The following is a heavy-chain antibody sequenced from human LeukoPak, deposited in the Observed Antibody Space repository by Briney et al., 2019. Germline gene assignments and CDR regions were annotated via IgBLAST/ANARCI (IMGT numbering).Heavy chain of an antibody. J-gene: IGHJ6*04. Sequence: GGSLRLSCAASGFTFSDYYMSWIRRAPGKGLEWVSYISSSSSYTNYADSVKGRFTISRDNAKNSLYLQMNSLRAEDTAVYYCARESGAVVPAAMHYYYGMDVWGKGTTVTVSS. CDR1: GFTFSDYY. D-gene: IGHD2-2*01. CDR2: ISSSSSYT. V-gene: IGHV3-11*06. CDR3: ARESGAVVPAAMHYYYGMDV.